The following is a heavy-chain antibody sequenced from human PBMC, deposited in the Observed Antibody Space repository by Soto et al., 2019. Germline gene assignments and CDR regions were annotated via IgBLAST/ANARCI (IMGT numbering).Heavy chain of an antibody. CDR3: ARDGSSRPTEY. D-gene: IGHD3-10*01. J-gene: IGHJ4*02. Sequence: PGGSLRLSCAASGFTFSSYAMSWVRQAPGKGLEWVSVIYSGNTGTTYYAGSVKGRFTISRDISKNTVYLQMNSLRAEDTAVYYCARDGSSRPTEYWGQGT. CDR1: GFTFSSYA. CDR2: IYSGNTGTT. V-gene: IGHV3-23*03.